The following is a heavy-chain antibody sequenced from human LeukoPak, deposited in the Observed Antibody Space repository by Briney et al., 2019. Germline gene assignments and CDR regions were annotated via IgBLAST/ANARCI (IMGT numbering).Heavy chain of an antibody. Sequence: GGSLRLSCAASGFIFSNYTMLWVRQAPGKGLEWVSGISWNSGSIGYADSVKGRFTISRDNAKNSLYLQMNSLRAEDTAVYYCAIPPLSGTGSSRPLAGIDVWGQGTTVTVSS. CDR2: ISWNSGSI. D-gene: IGHD3-10*01. V-gene: IGHV3-9*01. CDR3: AIPPLSGTGSSRPLAGIDV. J-gene: IGHJ6*02. CDR1: GFIFSNYT.